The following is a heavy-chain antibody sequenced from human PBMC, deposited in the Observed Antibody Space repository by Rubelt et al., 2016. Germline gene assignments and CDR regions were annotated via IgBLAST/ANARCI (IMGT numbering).Heavy chain of an antibody. V-gene: IGHV1-18*01. D-gene: IGHD2-15*01. J-gene: IGHJ1*01. CDR2: ISAKNGKT. CDR3: ARASGGTFAPPPVFFQY. CDR1: GYAFNSYG. Sequence: SSGEVKKPGASVKVSCKASGYAFNSYGISLVRQAPGQGLEWMGWISAKNGKTDYAQRVQGRVTMTTDTSTSTAYMELSSLTSDDTAMYYCARASGGTFAPPPVFFQYWGQGTLVTVSS.